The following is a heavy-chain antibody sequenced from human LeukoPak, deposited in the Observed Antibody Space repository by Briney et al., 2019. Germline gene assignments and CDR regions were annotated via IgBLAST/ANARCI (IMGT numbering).Heavy chain of an antibody. Sequence: SETLSLTCTVSGGSISSGGYYWSWIRQHPGKGLEWIGYIYYSGSTYYNPSLKSRVTISVDTSKNQFSLKLSSVTAADTAVYYCARAFRGRSIPYHWLDPWGQGTLVTVSS. V-gene: IGHV4-31*03. J-gene: IGHJ5*02. D-gene: IGHD6-6*01. CDR3: ARAFRGRSIPYHWLDP. CDR1: GGSISSGGYY. CDR2: IYYSGST.